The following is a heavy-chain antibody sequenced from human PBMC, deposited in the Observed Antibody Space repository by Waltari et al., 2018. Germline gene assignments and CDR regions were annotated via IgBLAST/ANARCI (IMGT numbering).Heavy chain of an antibody. Sequence: EVQLVESGGGLVQPGGSLRLSCAASGFTFSSYAMSWVRQAPGKGLEWVSAISGSGGRTYYADSVKGRFTISRDNSKNTLYLQMNSLRAEDTAVYYCAKDAGKKYSSSWYYFDYWGQGTLVTVSS. V-gene: IGHV3-23*04. D-gene: IGHD6-13*01. CDR1: GFTFSSYA. CDR2: ISGSGGRT. J-gene: IGHJ4*02. CDR3: AKDAGKKYSSSWYYFDY.